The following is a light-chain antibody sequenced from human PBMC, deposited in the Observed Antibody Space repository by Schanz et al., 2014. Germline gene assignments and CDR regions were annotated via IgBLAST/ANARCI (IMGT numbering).Light chain of an antibody. Sequence: QSALTQPASVSGSPGQSITISCTGTSSDVGGYNYVSWYQHHPGKAPKLIIFNVSVRPSGVSNRFSGSKTGDTASLTISGRQAEDEADYYCSSYTSSITPFVFGTGTKLTVL. J-gene: IGLJ1*01. V-gene: IGLV2-14*03. CDR3: SSYTSSITPFV. CDR1: SSDVGGYNY. CDR2: NVS.